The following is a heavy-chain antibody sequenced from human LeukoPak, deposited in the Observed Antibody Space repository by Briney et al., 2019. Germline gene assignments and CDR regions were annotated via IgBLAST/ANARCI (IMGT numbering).Heavy chain of an antibody. CDR2: ISSSSSYI. CDR1: GFTFSSYS. CDR3: ARDPEVVYYGSGGTTR. J-gene: IGHJ4*02. Sequence: PGGSLRLSCAASGFTFSSYSMNWVRQAPGKGLEWVSSISSSSSYIYYADSVKGRFTISRDNAKNSMYLQMNSLKAEDTAVYYWARDPEVVYYGSGGTTRWGQGTLVTVSS. V-gene: IGHV3-21*01. D-gene: IGHD3-10*01.